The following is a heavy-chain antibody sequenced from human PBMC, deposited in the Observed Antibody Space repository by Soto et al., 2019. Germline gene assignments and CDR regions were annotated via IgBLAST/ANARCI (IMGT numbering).Heavy chain of an antibody. D-gene: IGHD5-12*01. Sequence: PGGSLRLSCAASGFSFSTYWMSWVRQAPGKGLEWVANIKQDGSEAYYVDSVRGRFTISRDNAKNSLYLQMNSLRVDDTAVYYCARIYWAVIHVPWYFDLWGRGTLVTVSS. CDR1: GFSFSTYW. CDR2: IKQDGSEA. CDR3: ARIYWAVIHVPWYFDL. J-gene: IGHJ2*01. V-gene: IGHV3-7*05.